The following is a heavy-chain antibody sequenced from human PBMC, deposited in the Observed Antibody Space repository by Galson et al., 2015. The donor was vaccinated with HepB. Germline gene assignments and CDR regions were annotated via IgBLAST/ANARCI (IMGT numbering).Heavy chain of an antibody. CDR2: INPNSGGT. Sequence: SEKVSCKASGYTFTGYYMHWVRQAPGQGLEWMGWINPNSGGTNYAQKFQGRVTMTRDTSISTAYMELSRLRSDDTAVYYCARLGIGYCSSTSCTTAFSYYYYMDVWGKGTTVTVSS. CDR3: ARLGIGYCSSTSCTTAFSYYYYMDV. J-gene: IGHJ6*03. V-gene: IGHV1-2*02. D-gene: IGHD2-2*01. CDR1: GYTFTGYY.